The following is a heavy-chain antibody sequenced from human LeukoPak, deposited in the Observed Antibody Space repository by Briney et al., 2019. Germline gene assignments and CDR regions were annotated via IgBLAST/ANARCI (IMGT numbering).Heavy chain of an antibody. CDR3: AKSKGSAVRATLADY. V-gene: IGHV3-23*01. J-gene: IGHJ4*02. D-gene: IGHD1-26*01. CDR2: VSGSGGST. CDR1: GFTFTTYG. Sequence: GGSLRLSCAASGFTFTTYGMNWVRQAPGKGLEWVSGVSGSGGSTYYADSVKGRFTISRDNSKNTLYLQMNSLRAEDTAVYYCAKSKGSAVRATLADYWGQGTLVTVSS.